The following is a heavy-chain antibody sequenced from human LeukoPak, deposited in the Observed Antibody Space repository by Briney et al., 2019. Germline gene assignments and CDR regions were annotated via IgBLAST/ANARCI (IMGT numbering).Heavy chain of an antibody. J-gene: IGHJ6*02. CDR3: ASDYGDYVDYYYGMDV. D-gene: IGHD4-17*01. Sequence: SETLSLTCTVSGGSLSSYYWSWLRQPPGKGLVWIGEINHSGSTNYNPSLKSRVTISVDTSKNQFSLKLSSVTAADTAVYYCASDYGDYVDYYYGMDVWGQGTTVTVSS. V-gene: IGHV4-34*01. CDR1: GGSLSSYY. CDR2: INHSGST.